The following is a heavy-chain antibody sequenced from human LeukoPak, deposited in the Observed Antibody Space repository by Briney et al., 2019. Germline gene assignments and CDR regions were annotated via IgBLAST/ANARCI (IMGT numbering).Heavy chain of an antibody. CDR3: ARVYYSSSYDYWYFDL. J-gene: IGHJ2*01. V-gene: IGHV4-59*01. D-gene: IGHD6-13*01. Sequence: SETLSLTCTVSGGSIRNYYWSWIRQPPGKGLEWIGYIYYSGSTNYNPSLKSRVTISVDTSKNQFSLKLSSVTAADAAVYYCARVYYSSSYDYWYFDLWGRGTLVAVSS. CDR2: IYYSGST. CDR1: GGSIRNYY.